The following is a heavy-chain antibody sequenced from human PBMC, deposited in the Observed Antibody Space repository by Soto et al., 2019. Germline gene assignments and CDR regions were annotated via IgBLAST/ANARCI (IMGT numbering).Heavy chain of an antibody. CDR2: IYYSGST. CDR1: GGSISSYY. J-gene: IGHJ4*02. CDR3: ARVAVAGDFDY. Sequence: PSETLSLTCTVSGGSISSYYWSWIRQPPGKGLEWIGYIYYSGSTNYNPSLKSRVTISVDTSKNQFSLKLSSVTAVDTAVYYGARVAVAGDFDYWGQGTLVTVSS. V-gene: IGHV4-59*01. D-gene: IGHD6-19*01.